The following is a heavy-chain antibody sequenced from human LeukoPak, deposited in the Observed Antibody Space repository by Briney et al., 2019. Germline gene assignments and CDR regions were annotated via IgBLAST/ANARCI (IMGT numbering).Heavy chain of an antibody. D-gene: IGHD4-23*01. Sequence: GGSLRLSCAASGFTFSTYAMSWVRQAPGKGLQWVSAISGSGGTTYYADSVKGRFTISRDNSKNTLYLQMNSLRAEDTAVYYGAKDVLVPPHRALDYWGQGTLSPSPQ. CDR2: ISGSGGTT. CDR3: AKDVLVPPHRALDY. V-gene: IGHV3-23*01. J-gene: IGHJ4*02. CDR1: GFTFSTYA.